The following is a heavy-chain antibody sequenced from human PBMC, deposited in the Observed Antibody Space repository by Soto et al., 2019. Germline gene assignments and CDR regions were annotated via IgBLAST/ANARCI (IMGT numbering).Heavy chain of an antibody. D-gene: IGHD1-1*01. V-gene: IGHV2-5*02. CDR3: AHRPKGVHTILDY. CDR2: IYWDDDK. J-gene: IGHJ4*02. Sequence: SAATPRYPTQTLGKTCTFPGLPHTSPEVGVAWIRQPPGKALEWLTLIYWDDDKRYSPSLKSRLTITKDTSKNQVVLTMTNMDPVDTAIYXCAHRPKGVHTILDYWGQGTLVTVSS. CDR1: GLPHTSPEVG.